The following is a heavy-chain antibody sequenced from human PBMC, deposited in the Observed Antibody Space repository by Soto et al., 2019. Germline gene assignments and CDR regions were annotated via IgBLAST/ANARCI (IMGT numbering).Heavy chain of an antibody. Sequence: GGSLRLSCAASGFSVSSDYMSWVRQAPGKGLEWVSLIYSGGDTYYADSVKGRFPISRDISSNTIYLHMTSLRAYDTAIYYCTTAGSDSGNFYISTYNATDVWGPGTTVTVSS. CDR3: TTAGSDSGNFYISTYNATDV. V-gene: IGHV3-53*01. CDR1: GFSVSSDY. CDR2: IYSGGDT. J-gene: IGHJ6*02. D-gene: IGHD3-10*01.